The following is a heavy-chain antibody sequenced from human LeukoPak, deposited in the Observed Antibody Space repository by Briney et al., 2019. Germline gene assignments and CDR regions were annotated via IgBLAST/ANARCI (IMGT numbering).Heavy chain of an antibody. V-gene: IGHV3-23*01. CDR3: ANALATQIRRAYFDF. D-gene: IGHD3-10*01. CDR1: GFIFCSHA. CDR2: ISDNGGST. J-gene: IGHJ4*02. Sequence: GGSLSLFRAASGFIFCSHAVRCVRQAPGKGLEWVSAISDNGGSTYYADSVKGRFTISRDNSRNTLSLQMNSLRAEDTAVYFCANALATQIRRAYFDFRGQRALVSASS.